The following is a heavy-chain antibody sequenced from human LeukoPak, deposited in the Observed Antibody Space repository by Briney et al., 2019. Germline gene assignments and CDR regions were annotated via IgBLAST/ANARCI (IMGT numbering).Heavy chain of an antibody. D-gene: IGHD3-22*01. CDR2: IGTGSSLI. CDR3: ARETYYYDSSGYYEAFDI. V-gene: IGHV3-48*02. Sequence: GGSLRLSCAASGFTLSGYSMNWVRQAPGRGLEWVSFIGTGSSLIQYADPVKGRFTISRDNAKNSLYLQMNSLRDEDTAVYYCARETYYYDSSGYYEAFDIWGQGTMVTVSS. CDR1: GFTLSGYS. J-gene: IGHJ3*02.